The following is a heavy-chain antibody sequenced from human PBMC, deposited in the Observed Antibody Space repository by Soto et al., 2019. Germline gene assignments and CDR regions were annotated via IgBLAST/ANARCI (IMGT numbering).Heavy chain of an antibody. D-gene: IGHD2-21*02. CDR1: GFTVSSNY. V-gene: IGHV3-53*01. CDR3: ARDGGDPYTFDI. Sequence: GGSLRLSWAAAGFTVSSNYMSWVRQAPGKGLEWVSVIYSGGSTYYADSVKGRFTISRDNSKNTLYLQMNSLRAEDTAVYYCARDGGDPYTFDIWGQGTMVTVSS. J-gene: IGHJ3*02. CDR2: IYSGGST.